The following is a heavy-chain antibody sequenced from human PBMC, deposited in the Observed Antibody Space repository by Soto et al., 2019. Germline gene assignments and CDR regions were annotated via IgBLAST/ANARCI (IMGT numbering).Heavy chain of an antibody. D-gene: IGHD1-1*01. J-gene: IGHJ5*02. Sequence: GGSLRLSCVVSGFTVSSTNYMSWVRQAPGKGLEWVSVISGGGGGTYYADSLKGRFIISRDNSKNTVYLQMNSLRAEDTAFYYCVKVTVSAREEFNSLSLGQGPPITV. CDR1: GFTVSSTNY. V-gene: IGHV3-23*01. CDR3: VKVTVSAREEFNSLS. CDR2: ISGGGGGT.